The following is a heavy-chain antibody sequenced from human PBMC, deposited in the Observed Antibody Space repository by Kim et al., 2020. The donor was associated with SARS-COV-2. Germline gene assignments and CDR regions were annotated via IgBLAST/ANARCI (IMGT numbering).Heavy chain of an antibody. CDR1: GFTFSSYA. J-gene: IGHJ6*02. CDR3: VKGRGYYHYYGMDV. CDR2: ISGNGGKT. Sequence: GGSLRLSCSASGFTFSSYAMHWVRQAPGKGLEYVSAISGNGGKTYYADSVKGRFTISRDNSKNTLYLQKSSLRSEDTAVYYCVKGRGYYHYYGMDVWGQGATVTGSS. V-gene: IGHV3-64D*06.